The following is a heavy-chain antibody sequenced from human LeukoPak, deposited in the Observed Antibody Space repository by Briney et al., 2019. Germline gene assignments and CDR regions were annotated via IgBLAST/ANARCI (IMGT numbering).Heavy chain of an antibody. CDR3: ARDRSYDFWSGYSTPDY. V-gene: IGHV3-23*01. CDR2: ISGSGGSR. CDR1: GFTLSSYA. D-gene: IGHD3-3*01. J-gene: IGHJ4*02. Sequence: GGSLRLSCAASGFTLSSYAMSWGRQVPGKGLEWVSAISGSGGSRYYADSVKGRFTISRDNSKNTLYLQMNSLRAEDTAVYYCARDRSYDFWSGYSTPDYWGQGTLVTVSS.